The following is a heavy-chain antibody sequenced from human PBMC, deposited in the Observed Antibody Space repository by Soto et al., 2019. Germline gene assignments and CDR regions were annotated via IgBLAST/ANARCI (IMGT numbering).Heavy chain of an antibody. V-gene: IGHV1-18*03. D-gene: IGHD3-10*01. CDR3: ARDRVGYGSGSTHVRPFDY. Sequence: QVQLVQSGAEVKKPGASVKVSCKASGYTFTSYGISWVRQAPGQGLEWMGWISAYNGNTNYAQKLQGRVTMTTDTSTSTAYMELRSLRSDDMAVYYCARDRVGYGSGSTHVRPFDYWGQGTLVTVSS. J-gene: IGHJ4*02. CDR2: ISAYNGNT. CDR1: GYTFTSYG.